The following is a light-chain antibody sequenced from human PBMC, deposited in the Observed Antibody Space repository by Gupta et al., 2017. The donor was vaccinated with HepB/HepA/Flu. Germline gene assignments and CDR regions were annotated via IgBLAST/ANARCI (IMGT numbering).Light chain of an antibody. J-gene: IGLJ1*01. Sequence: QSALTQPASVSGSPGQSIIISCTATSSGVGNYNLVSWFQQYPGKAPKLIIFEATKRPSGVSNRFSGSKSGNTASLTISGLQAEDEADYYCCAYAGSTTHVFGTGTKVIVL. CDR3: CAYAGSTTHV. V-gene: IGLV2-23*01. CDR2: EAT. CDR1: SSGVGNYNL.